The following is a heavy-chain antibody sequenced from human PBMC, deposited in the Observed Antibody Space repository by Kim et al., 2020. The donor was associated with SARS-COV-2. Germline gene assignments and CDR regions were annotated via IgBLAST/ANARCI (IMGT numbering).Heavy chain of an antibody. V-gene: IGHV3-30-3*01. CDR2: ISYDGSNK. Sequence: GGSLRLSCAAYGFTLSSYAMHWVRQAPGKGLEWVAGISYDGSNKYSADPVKGRFTISRDNSKNTLYLQLNSLRAEDTDVSYCATTAAAGTRYYLVFWGQGTLVTVSS. CDR3: ATTAAAGTRYYLVF. CDR1: GFTLSSYA. D-gene: IGHD6-13*01. J-gene: IGHJ4*02.